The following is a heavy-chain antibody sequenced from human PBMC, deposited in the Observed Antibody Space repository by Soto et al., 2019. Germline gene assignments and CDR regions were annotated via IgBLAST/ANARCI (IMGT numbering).Heavy chain of an antibody. Sequence: QAQLVQSGAEAKRPGTSVKVSCKVSGYTFTNYFHWIRQAPGQGLEWMGWMNPTDGDTEYARKFQGRVPLTRDTSITTAYMELSSMTSADTDVYDCARENWSYVDWGQGTLVTVSS. CDR2: MNPTDGDT. CDR3: ARENWSYVD. D-gene: IGHD1-26*01. CDR1: GYTFTNY. J-gene: IGHJ4*02. V-gene: IGHV1-2*02.